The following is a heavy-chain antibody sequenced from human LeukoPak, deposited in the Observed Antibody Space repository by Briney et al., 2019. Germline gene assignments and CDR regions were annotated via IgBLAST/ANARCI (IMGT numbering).Heavy chain of an antibody. CDR2: ILYDGSNK. CDR3: AKGSYYDSSGSFYFDY. CDR1: GFTFSSYA. J-gene: IGHJ4*02. V-gene: IGHV3-30-3*01. Sequence: GGSLRLSCAASGFTFSSYAMHWVRQAPGKGLEWVAVILYDGSNKYYGDSVKGRFTISRDNSKNTLYVQVNSLGTEDTAAYYCAKGSYYDSSGSFYFDYWGQGTLVTVSS. D-gene: IGHD3-22*01.